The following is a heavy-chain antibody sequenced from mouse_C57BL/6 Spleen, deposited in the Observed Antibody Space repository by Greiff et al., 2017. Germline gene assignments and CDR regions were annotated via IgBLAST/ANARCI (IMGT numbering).Heavy chain of an antibody. V-gene: IGHV1-64*01. D-gene: IGHD4-1*02. Sequence: QVQLQQPGAELVKPGASVKLSCKASGYTFTSYWMHWVKQRPGQGLEWIGMIHPNSGSTNYNEKFKGKATLTADKSSSTAYMELRSLTSEDSAVYFCATTGTDYWGQGTTLTVSS. CDR1: GYTFTSYW. J-gene: IGHJ2*01. CDR2: IHPNSGST. CDR3: ATTGTDY.